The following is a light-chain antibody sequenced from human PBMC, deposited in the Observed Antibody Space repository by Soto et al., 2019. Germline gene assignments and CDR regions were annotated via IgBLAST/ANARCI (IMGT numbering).Light chain of an antibody. CDR3: QQYSNWPPIT. CDR2: DTS. V-gene: IGKV3-15*01. J-gene: IGKJ5*01. CDR1: QSVSIH. Sequence: ETVMTQSPGTLSVSIGERATLSCRASQSVSIHLAWYQQKPGQAPRLLIYDTSTRATGIPARFSGSGSGPEFTLTISSLQSEDFAVYYCQQYSNWPPITFGQGTRLEIK.